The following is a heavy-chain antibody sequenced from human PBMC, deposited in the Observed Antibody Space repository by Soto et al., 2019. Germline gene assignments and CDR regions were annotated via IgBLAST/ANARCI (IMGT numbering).Heavy chain of an antibody. D-gene: IGHD4-17*01. CDR1: GFTFSSYA. J-gene: IGHJ4*02. CDR2: ISGSGGRT. CDR3: AKDLYGVYPDYLQY. V-gene: IGHV3-23*01. Sequence: EVQLLESGGGLVQPGGSLRLSCAASGFTFSSYAMSWVRQAPGKGLEWVSGISGSGGRTYYADSVKGRFTVSRDNSKNTLYVQMISLRGEDTAVYYCAKDLYGVYPDYLQYWGQGTLVTVSS.